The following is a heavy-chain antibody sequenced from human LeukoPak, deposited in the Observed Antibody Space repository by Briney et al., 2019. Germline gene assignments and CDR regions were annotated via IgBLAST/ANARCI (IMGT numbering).Heavy chain of an antibody. CDR2: FYSSAIN. V-gene: IGHV4-59*01. CDR1: GGSISSYY. CDR3: ARNWYGGYAWFDP. Sequence: PSETLSLTCTVSGGSISSYYWSWIRQPPGKELEWIGHFYSSAINKYNPSLKSRVTISVDTSKNQFSLKLTSVTAADTAVYYCARNWYGGYAWFDPWGQGTRVTVSS. J-gene: IGHJ5*02. D-gene: IGHD5-12*01.